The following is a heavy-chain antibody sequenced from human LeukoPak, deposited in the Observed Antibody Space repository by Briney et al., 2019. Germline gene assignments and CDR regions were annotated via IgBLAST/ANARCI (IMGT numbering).Heavy chain of an antibody. D-gene: IGHD3-10*01. V-gene: IGHV1-2*02. CDR1: GYTFTGYY. CDR2: INPNSGGT. Sequence: ASVKVSCKASGYTFTGYYMHWVRQAPGQGLGWMGWINPNSGGTNYAQKFQGRVTMTRDTSISTAYMELSRLRSDDTAVCYCARDLLSYYGSGSYYNPFDFGYWGQGTLVTVSS. CDR3: ARDLLSYYGSGSYYNPFDFGY. J-gene: IGHJ4*02.